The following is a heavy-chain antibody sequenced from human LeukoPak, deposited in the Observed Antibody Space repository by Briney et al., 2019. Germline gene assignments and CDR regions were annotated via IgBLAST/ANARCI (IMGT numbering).Heavy chain of an antibody. D-gene: IGHD4-17*01. CDR2: IKQDGSEK. CDR1: GFTFSSYW. V-gene: IGHV3-7*01. J-gene: IGHJ4*02. CDR3: ARASPPGYGDLYFDY. Sequence: GGSLRLSCAASGFTFSSYWMSWVRQAPGKGLEWVANIKQDGSEKYYVDSVKGRFTISRDNAKNSLYLQMNSLRAEDTAVYYCARASPPGYGDLYFDYWGQGTLVTVSS.